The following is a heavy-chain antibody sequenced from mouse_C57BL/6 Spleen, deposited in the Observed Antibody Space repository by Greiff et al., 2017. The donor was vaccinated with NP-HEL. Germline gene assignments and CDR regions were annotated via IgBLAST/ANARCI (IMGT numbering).Heavy chain of an antibody. CDR2: IDPSDSYT. CDR3: ARRGTTVNFDY. J-gene: IGHJ2*01. Sequence: QVQLQQSGAELVMPGASVKLSCKASGYTFTSYWMHWVKQRPGQGLEWIGEIDPSDSYTNYNQKFKGKSTLTVDKSSSTAYMQLSSLTSEDSAVYYCARRGTTVNFDYWGQGTTLTVSS. CDR1: GYTFTSYW. V-gene: IGHV1-69*01. D-gene: IGHD1-1*01.